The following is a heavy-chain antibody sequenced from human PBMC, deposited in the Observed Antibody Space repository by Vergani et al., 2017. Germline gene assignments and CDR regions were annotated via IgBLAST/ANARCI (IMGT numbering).Heavy chain of an antibody. J-gene: IGHJ3*02. CDR2: ISIDGSIT. CDR1: GFSFTNYD. V-gene: IGHV3-30*04. Sequence: QVQLVESGGGVVQPGRCLRVSCAGSGFSFTNYDMYWVCPAPGKGLEWVAVISIDGSITHYGDSVKGRVTITRDNSKNTLYLQMTSLRGDDTAIYYCGRDAFKGKPDVVDIWGQERMVTVAS. CDR3: GRDAFKGKPDVVDI.